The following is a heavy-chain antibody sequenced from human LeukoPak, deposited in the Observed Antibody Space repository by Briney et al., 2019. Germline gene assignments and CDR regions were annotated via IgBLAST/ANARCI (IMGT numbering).Heavy chain of an antibody. Sequence: SETLSLTCAVYGGSFSGYYWTWIRQSPGKGLEWIGEINHSGSANYNPSLKSRVTISVDTSKNQFSLKLSSVVAADTAVYYCARGRYCSGGTCYSFGYDDAFDIWGQGTMITVSS. J-gene: IGHJ3*02. CDR2: INHSGSA. V-gene: IGHV4-34*01. CDR1: GGSFSGYY. CDR3: ARGRYCSGGTCYSFGYDDAFDI. D-gene: IGHD2-15*01.